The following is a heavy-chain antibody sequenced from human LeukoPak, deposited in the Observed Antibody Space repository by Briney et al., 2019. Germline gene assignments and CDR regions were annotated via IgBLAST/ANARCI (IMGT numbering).Heavy chain of an antibody. J-gene: IGHJ3*02. CDR3: GREPWGDDTSGCDYGAFDI. V-gene: IGHV3-7*05. Sequence: TGGSLRLSCVGSAFDFSRDWMRWVRQAPGKGLEWVANIKEDGSERQYVDSVKGRFTISRDNAKNSVYLQMNSLRAEDTAVYYCGREPWGDDTSGCDYGAFDIWGQGTMVTVSS. CDR1: AFDFSRDW. D-gene: IGHD3-22*01. CDR2: IKEDGSER.